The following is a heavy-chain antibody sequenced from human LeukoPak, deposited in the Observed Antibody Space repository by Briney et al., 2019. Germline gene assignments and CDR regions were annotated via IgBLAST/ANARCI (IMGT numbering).Heavy chain of an antibody. CDR3: AREDPQTTVPEGLDV. CDR1: AGSISTVY. CDR2: SYYSGST. Sequence: SETLSLTCAGSAGSISTVYWSWLRQPPGKGLEWIGYSYYSGSTNYNPSLKSRVTISVDTSKNQFSLRLSSVTAADTAVYYCAREDPQTTVPEGLDVWGQGTTVTVSS. J-gene: IGHJ6*02. D-gene: IGHD4-17*01. V-gene: IGHV4-59*01.